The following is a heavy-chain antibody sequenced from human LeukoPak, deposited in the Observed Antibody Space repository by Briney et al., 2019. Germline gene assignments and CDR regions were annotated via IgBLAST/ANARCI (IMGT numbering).Heavy chain of an antibody. CDR1: GFTFSSYA. J-gene: IGHJ5*02. Sequence: PGGSLRLSCAASGFTFSSYAMSWVRQAPGKGLEWVSTISGGGVTTYYADSVKGRLTISRDNSKNTVYLQMNSLRDDDMAVYFCARESPVAAVGRSWFDPWGQGTLVTVSS. D-gene: IGHD6-13*01. CDR3: ARESPVAAVGRSWFDP. V-gene: IGHV3-23*01. CDR2: ISGGGVTT.